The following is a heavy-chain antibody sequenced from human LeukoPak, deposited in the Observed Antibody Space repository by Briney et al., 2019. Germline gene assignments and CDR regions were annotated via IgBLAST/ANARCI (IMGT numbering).Heavy chain of an antibody. Sequence: SQTLSLTCTVSGGSISSGDYYWSWIRQPPGKGLGWIGYIYYSGSTYYNPSLKSRVTISVDTSKNQFSLKLSSVTAADTAVYYCARDRVSGYDRGGFDYWGQGTLVTVSS. D-gene: IGHD5-12*01. V-gene: IGHV4-30-4*01. CDR1: GGSISSGDYY. CDR2: IYYSGST. CDR3: ARDRVSGYDRGGFDY. J-gene: IGHJ4*02.